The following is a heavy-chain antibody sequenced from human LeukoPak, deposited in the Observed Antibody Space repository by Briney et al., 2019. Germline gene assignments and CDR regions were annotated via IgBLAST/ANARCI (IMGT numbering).Heavy chain of an antibody. D-gene: IGHD2-21*02. Sequence: PSETLSLTCAVYGGSFSGYYWTWIRQPPGKGLEWIGEINHSGGTNYNPSLKSRATISVDTSKNQFSLKLNSVTAADTAVYYCARGHPLLDYWGQGTLVTVSS. CDR1: GGSFSGYY. J-gene: IGHJ4*02. V-gene: IGHV4-34*01. CDR2: INHSGGT. CDR3: ARGHPLLDY.